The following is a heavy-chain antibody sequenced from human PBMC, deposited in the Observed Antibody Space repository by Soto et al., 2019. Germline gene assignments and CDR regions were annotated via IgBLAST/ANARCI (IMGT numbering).Heavy chain of an antibody. Sequence: SGPTLVNPTQTLTLTCTFSGFSLSTSGVGVGWIRQPPGKALEWLALIYWDDDKRYSPSLKSRLTITKDTSKNQVVLTMTNMDPVDTATYYCAHKGYSSSPGDSWLDPWGQGTLVTVSS. V-gene: IGHV2-5*02. J-gene: IGHJ5*02. CDR1: GFSLSTSGVG. CDR2: IYWDDDK. CDR3: AHKGYSSSPGDSWLDP. D-gene: IGHD6-13*01.